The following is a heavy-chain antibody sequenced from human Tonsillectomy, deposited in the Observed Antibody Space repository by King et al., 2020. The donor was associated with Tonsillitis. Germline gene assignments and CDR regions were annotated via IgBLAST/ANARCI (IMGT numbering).Heavy chain of an antibody. CDR2: ISGSGGST. V-gene: IGHV3-23*04. J-gene: IGHJ3*02. D-gene: IGHD4-17*01. CDR1: GFTFSSYA. CDR3: AKDEFSCGDYRLDAFDI. Sequence: VQLVESGGGLVQPGGSLRLSCAASGFTFSSYAMSWVRQAPGKGLEWVSAISGSGGSTYYADSVKGRFTISRDNSKNTLYLQMNSLRAEDTAVYYCAKDEFSCGDYRLDAFDIWGQGTMVTVSS.